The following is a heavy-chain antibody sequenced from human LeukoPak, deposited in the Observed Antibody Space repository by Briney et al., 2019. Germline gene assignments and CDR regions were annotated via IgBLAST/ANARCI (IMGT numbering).Heavy chain of an antibody. Sequence: SETLSLTCTVSGGSISSYYWSWIRQPPGRGLEWIGYIYYSGSTNYNPSLKSRVTISVDTSKNQFSLKLSSVTAADTAVHYCARDLYYYGSGTYGMDVWGQGTTVTVSS. D-gene: IGHD3-10*01. CDR3: ARDLYYYGSGTYGMDV. CDR2: IYYSGST. V-gene: IGHV4-59*01. J-gene: IGHJ6*02. CDR1: GGSISSYY.